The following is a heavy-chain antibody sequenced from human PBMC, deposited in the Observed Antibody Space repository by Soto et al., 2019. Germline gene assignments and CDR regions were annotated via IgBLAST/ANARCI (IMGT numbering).Heavy chain of an antibody. CDR2: IYYRGST. V-gene: IGHV4-31*03. Sequence: QVQLQESGPGLVKPSQTLSLTCTVSGGSISSGGYYWSWIRQHPGKGLEWIGYIYYRGSTYYHPSLESRVTISVDTSKNQFSLKLSSVTAAETAVYYCARQTYYDFWSGFHLRGYYFDYWGQGTLVTVSS. D-gene: IGHD3-3*01. CDR3: ARQTYYDFWSGFHLRGYYFDY. CDR1: GGSISSGGYY. J-gene: IGHJ4*02.